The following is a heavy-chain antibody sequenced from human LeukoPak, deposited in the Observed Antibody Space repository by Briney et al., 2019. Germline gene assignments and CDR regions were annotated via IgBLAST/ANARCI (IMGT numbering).Heavy chain of an antibody. Sequence: SQTLSLTCTVSGGSISSGGYYWSWLRQHPGKGLEWIGYIYYSGSTYYNPSLKSRVTISVDTSKNQFSLKLSSVTAADTAVYYCARALGTAMAFDYWGQGTLVTVSS. CDR1: GGSISSGGYY. CDR2: IYYSGST. D-gene: IGHD5-18*01. J-gene: IGHJ4*02. CDR3: ARALGTAMAFDY. V-gene: IGHV4-31*03.